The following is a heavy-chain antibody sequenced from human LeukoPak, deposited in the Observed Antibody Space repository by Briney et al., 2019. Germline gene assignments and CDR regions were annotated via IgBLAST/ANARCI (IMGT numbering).Heavy chain of an antibody. V-gene: IGHV4-59*01. CDR3: ARALAPYGDYAFDY. J-gene: IGHJ4*02. CDR2: ISYSGST. CDR1: GDSISSYY. D-gene: IGHD4-17*01. Sequence: SESLSLTCTVSGDSISSYYWTWIRQPPGKGLEWIGHISYSGSTNFNPSFRSGVTISGDTSKSQSSLKLSSVTAADTAVYYCARALAPYGDYAFDYWGQGTLVTVSS.